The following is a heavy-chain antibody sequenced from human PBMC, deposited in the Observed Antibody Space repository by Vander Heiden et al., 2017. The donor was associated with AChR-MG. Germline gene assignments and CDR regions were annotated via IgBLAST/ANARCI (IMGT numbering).Heavy chain of an antibody. CDR1: GSFTFSNYA. J-gene: IGHJ4*02. CDR2: ISFDGKSQ. V-gene: IGHV3-30*14. D-gene: IGHD2-15*01. CDR3: AKDSLAFCSGGRCYGMMGFDY. Sequence: QVQLVESGGGVVQPGRSLKLACVGSGSFTFSNYAMSWVSQAPGKGLGWVAIISFDGKSQGHADSVKGRFSISRDNSRNTVFLQIDSLRPDDTAMYYCAKDSLAFCSGGRCYGMMGFDYWGQGTQVTVSS.